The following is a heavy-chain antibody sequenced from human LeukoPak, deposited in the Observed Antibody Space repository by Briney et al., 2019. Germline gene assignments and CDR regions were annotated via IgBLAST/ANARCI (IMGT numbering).Heavy chain of an antibody. CDR1: GVTFATYC. J-gene: IGHJ6*03. CDR3: AKVLPLTFYYMDV. Sequence: GGSLRLSCVASGVTFATYCMHWVRPAPGKGLEWVAFVRYDGIDKYYGDSVKGRFTISRDNSKNTLYLQMNNLRVDDTAVYFCAKVLPLTFYYMDVWGQGTTVTVS. V-gene: IGHV3-30*02. CDR2: VRYDGIDK.